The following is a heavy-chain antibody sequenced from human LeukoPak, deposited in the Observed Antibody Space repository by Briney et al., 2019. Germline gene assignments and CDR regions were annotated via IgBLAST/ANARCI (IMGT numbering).Heavy chain of an antibody. CDR2: ISSSGSTI. CDR1: GFTFXDYY. D-gene: IGHD1-26*01. J-gene: IGHJ2*01. Sequence: SLRLSCAXXGFTFXDYYMSWIRQAPGKGLEWVSYISSSGSTIYYADSVKGRFTISRDNAKNSLYLQMNSLRAEDTAVYYCARDGVGAHYFDLWGRGTLVTVSS. V-gene: IGHV3-11*01. CDR3: ARDGVGAHYFDL.